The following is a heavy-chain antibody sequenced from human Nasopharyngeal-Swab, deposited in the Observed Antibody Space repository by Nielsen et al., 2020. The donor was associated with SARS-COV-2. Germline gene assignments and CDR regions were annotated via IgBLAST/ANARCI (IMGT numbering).Heavy chain of an antibody. J-gene: IGHJ4*02. CDR1: GFTFSNYE. V-gene: IGHV3-48*03. CDR2: ISESDGTS. Sequence: GGPLRLPCAASGFTFSNYEMNWVRQAPGKGLEWVSYISESDGTSYYADSVRGRFTISRDNAKTSLYLQMNSLRAEDTAVYYCARASRAWYWGQGALVTVSS. CDR3: ARASRAWY.